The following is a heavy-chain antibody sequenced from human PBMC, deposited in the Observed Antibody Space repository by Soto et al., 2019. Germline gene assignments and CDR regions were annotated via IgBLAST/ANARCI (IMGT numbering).Heavy chain of an antibody. J-gene: IGHJ6*02. CDR2: IIPIFGTA. CDR3: AGAEGLHETETDYYYGMDV. V-gene: IGHV1-69*01. D-gene: IGHD4-4*01. CDR1: GGTFSSYA. Sequence: QVQLVQSGAEVKKPGSSVKVSCKASGGTFSSYAISWVRQAPGQGLEWMGGIIPIFGTANYAQKFQGRVTITADESTSTAYMELSSLRSEDTAVYYCAGAEGLHETETDYYYGMDVWGQGTTVTVSS.